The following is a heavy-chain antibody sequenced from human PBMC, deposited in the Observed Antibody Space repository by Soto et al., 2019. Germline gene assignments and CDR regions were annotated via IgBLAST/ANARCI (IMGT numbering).Heavy chain of an antibody. CDR1: GGSITSDY. D-gene: IGHD3-10*01. J-gene: IGHJ4*02. V-gene: IGHV4-59*01. Sequence: SETLSLTCTVSGGSITSDYWSWIRQPPGKGLEWIGYIYYSGATSYNPSLKSRVTISIDTSKNQFSLKLTPVTAADTAVFYCGRVRSGHYADYWGQGALVTVSS. CDR2: IYYSGAT. CDR3: GRVRSGHYADY.